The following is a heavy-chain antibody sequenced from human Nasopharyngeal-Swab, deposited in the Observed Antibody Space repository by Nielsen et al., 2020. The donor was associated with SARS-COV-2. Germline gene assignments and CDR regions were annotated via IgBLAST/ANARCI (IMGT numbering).Heavy chain of an antibody. CDR3: ARGHYGLDV. CDR1: GFTFSDHY. J-gene: IGHJ6*02. Sequence: GESLKISSAASGFTFSDHYMTWIRQAPGKGLEWVLYISPSSSDTNYADSVKGRFTISRDNAKNSLYLQMNSLRAEDTAVYYCARGHYGLDVWGQGTTVTVSS. CDR2: ISPSSSDT. V-gene: IGHV3-11*06.